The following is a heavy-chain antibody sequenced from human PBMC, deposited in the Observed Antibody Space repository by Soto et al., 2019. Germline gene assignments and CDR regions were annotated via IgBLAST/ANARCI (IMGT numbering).Heavy chain of an antibody. J-gene: IGHJ5*02. Sequence: EVQLLESGGGLIQPGGSLRLSFAASGFPFSTYEMTWARQSPGKGLEWVAFITSSGGPTYYADSVRGRFTISRDNSKNTLYLQMDSLRVEDTARYYCVKGGWLDDWGQGTLVTVSS. CDR1: GFPFSTYE. V-gene: IGHV3-23*01. CDR2: ITSSGGPT. CDR3: VKGGWLDD.